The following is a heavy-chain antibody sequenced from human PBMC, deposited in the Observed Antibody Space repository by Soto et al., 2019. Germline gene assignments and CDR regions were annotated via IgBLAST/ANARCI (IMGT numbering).Heavy chain of an antibody. CDR2: ISGSGGGT. CDR3: AKYGSGTYYNVGLHGLDV. D-gene: IGHD3-10*01. J-gene: IGHJ6*02. V-gene: IGHV3-23*01. Sequence: EVQLLESGGGLVQPGGSLRLSCVASGFTFSDYAMSWVRQAPGKGLKWVSAISGSGGGTYYADSVKGRFTISRDRSGNTMYLQMISLTVEDTAVYYCAKYGSGTYYNVGLHGLDVWGQGTTVTISS. CDR1: GFTFSDYA.